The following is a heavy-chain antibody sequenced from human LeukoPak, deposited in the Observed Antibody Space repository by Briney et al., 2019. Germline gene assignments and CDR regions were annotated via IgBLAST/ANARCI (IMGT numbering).Heavy chain of an antibody. J-gene: IGHJ4*02. CDR1: GYNFTNYW. CDR2: IYPADSDT. Sequence: GESLKISCKGSGYNFTNYWINWVRQMPGKGLEWMGSIYPADSDTRYSPSFQGQVAISSDKSISTAYLQWSSLKASDTAMYYCARQGSSGYLEYWGQGTLVTVSS. CDR3: ARQGSSGYLEY. V-gene: IGHV5-51*01. D-gene: IGHD3-22*01.